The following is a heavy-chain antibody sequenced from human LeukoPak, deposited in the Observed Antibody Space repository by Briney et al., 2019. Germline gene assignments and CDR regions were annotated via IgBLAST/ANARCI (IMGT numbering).Heavy chain of an antibody. D-gene: IGHD3-3*01. J-gene: IGHJ3*02. Sequence: GGSLRLSCAASGFTFSSYGMHWVRQAPGKGLEWVAFIRYDGSNKYYADSVKGRFTISRDNSKNTLYLQMSSLRAEDTAVYYCAKAYFYDFWSGYPGPAAFDIWGQGTMVTVSS. V-gene: IGHV3-30*02. CDR1: GFTFSSYG. CDR3: AKAYFYDFWSGYPGPAAFDI. CDR2: IRYDGSNK.